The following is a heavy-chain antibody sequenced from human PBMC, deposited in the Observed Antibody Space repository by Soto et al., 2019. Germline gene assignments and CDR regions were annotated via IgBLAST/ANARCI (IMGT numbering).Heavy chain of an antibody. J-gene: IGHJ4*02. D-gene: IGHD4-17*01. CDR1: GYTFTSYD. Sequence: QVQLVQSGAEVKKPGASVKVSCKASGYTFTSYDINWVRQATGQGLEWMGWMNPNSGNTGYAQKSQGRVTMTRNTSLSTAYMELSSLRSEHPAVYSCATTLYGHTVDYWCQGTLVTVSS. CDR3: ATTLYGHTVDY. V-gene: IGHV1-8*01. CDR2: MNPNSGNT.